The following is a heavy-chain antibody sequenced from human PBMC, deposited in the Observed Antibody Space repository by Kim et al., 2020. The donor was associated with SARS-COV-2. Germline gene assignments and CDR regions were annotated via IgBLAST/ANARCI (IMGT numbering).Heavy chain of an antibody. D-gene: IGHD1-26*01. CDR3: ARQYRGGFDI. J-gene: IGHJ3*02. Sequence: SQTLSLTCVISGDSVSSNSVAWDWIRQSPSRGLEWLGRTYYRSKWYSDYAVSVKSRITINPDTSKNQFSLQLNSVTPEDTAVYYCARQYRGGFDIWGQGTMVTVSS. CDR2: TYYRSKWYS. V-gene: IGHV6-1*01. CDR1: GDSVSSNSVA.